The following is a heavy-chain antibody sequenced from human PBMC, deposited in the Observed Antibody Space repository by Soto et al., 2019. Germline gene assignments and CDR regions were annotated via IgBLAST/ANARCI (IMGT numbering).Heavy chain of an antibody. V-gene: IGHV4-30-4*01. J-gene: IGHJ5*02. CDR1: GGSISSGDYY. CDR3: AREKGYDFWSGPPFDP. D-gene: IGHD3-3*01. Sequence: SETLSLTCTVSGGSISSGDYYWSWIRQPPGKGLEWIGYIYYSGSTYYNPSLESRVTISVDTSKNQFSLKLSSVTAADTAVYYCAREKGYDFWSGPPFDPWGQGTLVTAPQ. CDR2: IYYSGST.